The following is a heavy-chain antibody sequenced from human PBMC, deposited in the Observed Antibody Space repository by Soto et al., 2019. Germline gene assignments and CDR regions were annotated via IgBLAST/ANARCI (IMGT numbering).Heavy chain of an antibody. V-gene: IGHV3-72*01. J-gene: IGHJ4*02. CDR2: VRSKASSYTT. Sequence: GSLRLSCVASGFTFSDHYMDWVRQAPGKGLEWVGRVRSKASSYTTEYAASVKGRFTISRDDSKNSLYLQMNSVKTEDTAVYYCARELMTTVTYFDYWGLGTLVTVSS. D-gene: IGHD4-17*01. CDR3: ARELMTTVTYFDY. CDR1: GFTFSDHY.